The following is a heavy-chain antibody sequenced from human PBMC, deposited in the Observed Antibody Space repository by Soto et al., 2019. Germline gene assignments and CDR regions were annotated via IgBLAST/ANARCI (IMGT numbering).Heavy chain of an antibody. CDR3: ASTVVTWGDYFDY. Sequence: SETLSLTCTVSGGSIRSNNCYWGWIRQPPGKGLEWIGSIYHSGSTNYNPSLKSRVTLSVDTSKNQFSLKLSSVTDADTAVYYCASTVVTWGDYFDYWGQGTLVTVSS. V-gene: IGHV4-39*01. CDR2: IYHSGST. CDR1: GGSIRSNNCY. D-gene: IGHD3-10*01. J-gene: IGHJ4*02.